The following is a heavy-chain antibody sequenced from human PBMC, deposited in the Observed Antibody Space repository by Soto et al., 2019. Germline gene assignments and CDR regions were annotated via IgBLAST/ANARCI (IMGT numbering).Heavy chain of an antibody. CDR2: ISGSGAER. V-gene: IGHV3-23*01. CDR3: AKGSLIFGEGVYDWFDT. Sequence: EVQLLESGGGLGQPGGSLRLSCATSGFTFKNYPLAWVRQSAGKGLQWVSSISGSGAERSYADSVKGRFTISRDDSQNTMYLKMSSLRVDDTATYFCAKGSLIFGEGVYDWFDTWGQGTLVVVSS. J-gene: IGHJ5*02. D-gene: IGHD3-10*01. CDR1: GFTFKNYP.